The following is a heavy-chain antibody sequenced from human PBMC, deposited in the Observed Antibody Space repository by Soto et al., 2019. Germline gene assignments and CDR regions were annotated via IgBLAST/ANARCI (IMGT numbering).Heavy chain of an antibody. CDR3: ARHNGPLYVGYYYDMDV. D-gene: IGHD3-16*01. V-gene: IGHV1-69*13. J-gene: IGHJ6*02. Sequence: SVKVSCTRAGETLSTYSITWMRQAPGQGLEWMGGIIPRSATSNYAQKFQGRATITADESTNTAYMELSSLRSEDTAVYYCARHNGPLYVGYYYDMDVWGQGTTVTVSS. CDR1: GETLSTYS. CDR2: IIPRSATS.